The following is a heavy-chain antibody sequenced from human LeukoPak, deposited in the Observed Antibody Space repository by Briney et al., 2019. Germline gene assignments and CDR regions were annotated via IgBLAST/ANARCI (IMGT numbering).Heavy chain of an antibody. J-gene: IGHJ4*02. CDR2: ISGSGGST. V-gene: IGHV3-23*01. D-gene: IGHD3-22*01. CDR3: AKDHVAYYYDSSGYYYPAPFDY. CDR1: GFTFSSYA. Sequence: GGSLRLSCAASGFTFSSYAMSWVRQAPGKGLEWVSAISGSGGSTYYADSVKGRFTISRDNSKNTLYLQMNSLRAEDTAVYYCAKDHVAYYYDSSGYYYPAPFDYWGQGILVTVSS.